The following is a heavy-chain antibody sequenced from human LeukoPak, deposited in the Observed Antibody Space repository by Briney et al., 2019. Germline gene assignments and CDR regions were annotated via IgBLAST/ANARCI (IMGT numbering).Heavy chain of an antibody. CDR1: GFTFSNYW. Sequence: GGSLRLSCAASGFTFSNYWMSWVRQVPGKGLECVANINPDGSEKYSVDSVTGRFTISRDNAENTIFLQMNSLRAEDSAIYYCARDLSAWDVWGKGTTVTVSS. J-gene: IGHJ6*04. D-gene: IGHD2/OR15-2a*01. V-gene: IGHV3-7*01. CDR3: ARDLSAWDV. CDR2: INPDGSEK.